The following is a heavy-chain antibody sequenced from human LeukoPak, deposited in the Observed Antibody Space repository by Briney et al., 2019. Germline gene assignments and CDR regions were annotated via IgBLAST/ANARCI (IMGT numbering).Heavy chain of an antibody. CDR2: IDGDVGRT. CDR3: ARGDTQYEKFPH. J-gene: IGHJ1*01. D-gene: IGHD5-18*01. CDR1: GFTFSDYW. Sequence: GGSLRLSRAASGFTFSDYWMHWVRQAPDEGLVWVSRIDGDVGRTNYAESVKGRFTISRDNAKSTPYLHMNSLRAEDTAIYYCARGDTQYEKFPHWGQGTLVTVSS. V-gene: IGHV3-74*01.